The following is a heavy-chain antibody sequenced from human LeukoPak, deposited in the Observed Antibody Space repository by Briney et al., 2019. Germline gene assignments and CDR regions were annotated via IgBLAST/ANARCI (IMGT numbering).Heavy chain of an antibody. Sequence: ASVKVSCKASGYTFTSYEINWVRQAPGQGLEWVGWMNPTSGDTAHAQKFQGRITMTRSTSLSTAYMELSGPRSEDTAVYYCRRGLGTYDSSEYTLPMISFWGQGTLVTVSS. CDR1: GYTFTSYE. CDR3: RRGLGTYDSSEYTLPMISF. V-gene: IGHV1-8*01. J-gene: IGHJ4*02. CDR2: MNPTSGDT. D-gene: IGHD3-22*01.